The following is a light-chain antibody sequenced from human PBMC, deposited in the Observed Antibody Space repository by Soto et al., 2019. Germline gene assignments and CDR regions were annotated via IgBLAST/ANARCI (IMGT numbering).Light chain of an antibody. Sequence: QSALTQPASVSGSPGQSITISCTGTSSDVGSYNYVSWYQQHPGKAPKLMIYEVSTRPSGVSSRFSGFKSGNTAALTISGPQAEDEADYYCSSYTSSSTVFGTGTKLTVL. J-gene: IGLJ1*01. CDR3: SSYTSSSTV. CDR1: SSDVGSYNY. V-gene: IGLV2-14*01. CDR2: EVS.